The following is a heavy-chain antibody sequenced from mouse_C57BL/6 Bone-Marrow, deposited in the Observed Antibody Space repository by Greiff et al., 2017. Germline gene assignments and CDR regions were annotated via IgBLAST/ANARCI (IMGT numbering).Heavy chain of an antibody. J-gene: IGHJ3*01. D-gene: IGHD1-1*01. CDR3: ARLLPPFAY. CDR1: GYTFTSYW. Sequence: QVQLQQSGAELAKPGASVKLSCKASGYTFTSYWMHWVKQRPGKGLEWIGDINPSSGYTKYTQKFKDKATLTAEKSSSTAYMQLSSQTYEDSAVYYCARLLPPFAYWGQGTLVTVSA. CDR2: INPSSGYT. V-gene: IGHV1-7*01.